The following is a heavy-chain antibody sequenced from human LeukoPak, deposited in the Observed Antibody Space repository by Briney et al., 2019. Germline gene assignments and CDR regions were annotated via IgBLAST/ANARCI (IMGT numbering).Heavy chain of an antibody. CDR3: ARIMLSWREFDC. CDR2: IYYSGST. Sequence: SETLSLTCTVSGGSISNGDHYWSWIRQHPGKGLEWIGHIYYSGSTYYNPSLKSRGIISVETSKNRFSLKLSSVTAADTAVYYRARIMLSWREFDCWGQGTLVTVSS. D-gene: IGHD1-26*01. CDR1: GGSISNGDHY. V-gene: IGHV4-31*03. J-gene: IGHJ4*02.